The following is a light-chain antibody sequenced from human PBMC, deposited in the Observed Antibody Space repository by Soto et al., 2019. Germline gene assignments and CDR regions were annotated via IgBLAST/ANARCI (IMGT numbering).Light chain of an antibody. J-gene: IGLJ2*01. Sequence: QLVLTQPPSASGTPGQRVPISCSGSRSNIGSNTVNWYQQLPGTAPKLLIYSNNQRPSGVPDRFSGSKSGTSASLAISGLQSEDEADYYCAAWDDSLNGPVFGGGTKLTVL. CDR1: RSNIGSNT. V-gene: IGLV1-44*01. CDR3: AAWDDSLNGPV. CDR2: SNN.